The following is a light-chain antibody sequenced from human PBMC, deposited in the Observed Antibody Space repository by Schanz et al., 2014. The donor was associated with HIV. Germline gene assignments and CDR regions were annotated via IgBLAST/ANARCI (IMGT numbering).Light chain of an antibody. CDR2: RAS. V-gene: IGKV3-15*01. CDR3: QQYNTWPRT. J-gene: IGKJ1*01. Sequence: EIVLTQSPGTLSLSPGERATLSCRASQSIGSNLAWYQQKPGQAPRLLIYRASTRAAGIPARFSGSGSGTDFTLTISSLQSEDFAVYYCQQYNTWPRTFGQGTKVELK. CDR1: QSIGSN.